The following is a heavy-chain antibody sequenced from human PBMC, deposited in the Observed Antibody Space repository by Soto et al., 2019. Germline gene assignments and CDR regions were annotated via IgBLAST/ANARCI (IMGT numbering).Heavy chain of an antibody. J-gene: IGHJ4*02. CDR2: ISYDGSNE. V-gene: IGHV3-30*18. D-gene: IGHD3-22*01. CDR3: AKADLVVITTTLTDY. CDR1: GFTFSSYG. Sequence: QVQLVESGGGVVQPGRSLRLSCAASGFTFSSYGMHWVRQAPGKGLEWVADISYDGSNEYYADSVKGRFTNSRDNSKNTLYLQMNSLRGEDTAVYYCAKADLVVITTTLTDYWGQGTLVTVSS.